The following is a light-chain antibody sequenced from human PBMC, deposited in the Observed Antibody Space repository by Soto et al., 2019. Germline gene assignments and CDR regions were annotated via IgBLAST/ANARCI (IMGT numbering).Light chain of an antibody. CDR1: RSDIGSYNY. Sequence: QSVLTQPASVSVSPGQSITISCSGTRSDIGSYNYVAWYQQFPGKTPKILIYGVSNRPSGVSSRFSGSKSGNTASLTISGLQAEDEADYYCISYTGSSTSYVFGSGTKVT. J-gene: IGLJ1*01. CDR2: GVS. V-gene: IGLV2-14*01. CDR3: ISYTGSSTSYV.